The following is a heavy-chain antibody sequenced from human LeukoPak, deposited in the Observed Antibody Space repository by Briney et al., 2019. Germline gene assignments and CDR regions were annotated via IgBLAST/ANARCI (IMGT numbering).Heavy chain of an antibody. J-gene: IGHJ4*02. D-gene: IGHD3-3*01. Sequence: SETLSLTCTVSGGSISSSSYYWGWIRQPPGKGLEWIGSIYYSGSTYYNPSLKSRVTISVDTSKNQFSLKLSSVTAADTAVYYCAGTYYDFWSGYPVAYYFDYSGQGTLVTVSS. CDR1: GGSISSSSYY. CDR2: IYYSGST. CDR3: AGTYYDFWSGYPVAYYFDY. V-gene: IGHV4-39*01.